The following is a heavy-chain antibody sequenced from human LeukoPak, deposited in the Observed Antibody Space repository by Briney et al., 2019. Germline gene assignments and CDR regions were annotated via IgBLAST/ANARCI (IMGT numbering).Heavy chain of an antibody. CDR1: GYTFTGYY. Sequence: GASVKVSCKASGYTFTGYYMHWVRQASGQGLEWMGWINPNSGGTNYAQKFQGRVTMTRDTSISTAYMELSRLRSDDTAVYYCAAILSPYYYDSSGYQNLFDYWGQGTLVTVSS. D-gene: IGHD3-22*01. V-gene: IGHV1-2*02. CDR2: INPNSGGT. CDR3: AAILSPYYYDSSGYQNLFDY. J-gene: IGHJ4*02.